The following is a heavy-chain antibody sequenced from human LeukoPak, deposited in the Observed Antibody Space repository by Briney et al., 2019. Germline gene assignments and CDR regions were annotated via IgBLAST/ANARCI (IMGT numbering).Heavy chain of an antibody. CDR1: GFTFSSYE. V-gene: IGHV3-48*03. D-gene: IGHD3-10*02. CDR3: AELGITMIGGV. J-gene: IGHJ6*04. Sequence: GGSLRLSCAASGFTFSSYEMNWVRQAPGKGLEWGAYIRSSGSTIYYADSVKGRFTISRDNAKNSLYLQMNSLRAEDTAVYYCAELGITMIGGVWGKGTTVTISS. CDR2: IRSSGSTI.